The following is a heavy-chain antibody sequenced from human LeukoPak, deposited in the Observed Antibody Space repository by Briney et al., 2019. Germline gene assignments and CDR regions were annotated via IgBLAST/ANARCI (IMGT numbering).Heavy chain of an antibody. CDR3: ARASADYDFWSGYHHQYYFDY. CDR2: ISSSGSTI. CDR1: RFTFSDYY. J-gene: IGHJ4*02. V-gene: IGHV3-11*01. D-gene: IGHD3-3*01. Sequence: GGSLRLSCAACRFTFSDYYMSWIRQAPGKGRERVSYISSSGSTIYYADSVKGRFTISRDNAKNSLYLQMNSLRAEDTAVYYCARASADYDFWSGYHHQYYFDYWGQGTLVTVSS.